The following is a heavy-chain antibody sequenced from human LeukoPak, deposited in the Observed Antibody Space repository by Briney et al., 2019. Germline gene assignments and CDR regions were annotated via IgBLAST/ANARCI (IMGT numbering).Heavy chain of an antibody. CDR1: GFTFSSYA. CDR2: ISSSSSYI. J-gene: IGHJ5*02. V-gene: IGHV3-21*01. Sequence: GGSLRLSCAASGFTFSSYAMSWVRQAPGKGLEWVSSISSSSSYIYYADSVKGRFTISRDNAKNSLYLQMNSLRAEDTAVYYCARGRLGYCSSTSCYRFWFDPWGQGTLVTVSS. CDR3: ARGRLGYCSSTSCYRFWFDP. D-gene: IGHD2-2*02.